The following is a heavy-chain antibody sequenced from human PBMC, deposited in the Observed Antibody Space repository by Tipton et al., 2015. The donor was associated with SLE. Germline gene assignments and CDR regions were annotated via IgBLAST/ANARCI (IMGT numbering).Heavy chain of an antibody. CDR3: AHANWGTNFDY. CDR2: IYYSGST. D-gene: IGHD7-27*01. V-gene: IGHV4-39*07. Sequence: TLSLTCTVSGGSISSSSYHWAWIRQPPGKGLEWIGSIYYSGSTYYNPSLESRVTISVDTSKNQFSLKLGSVTAADTAVFYCAHANWGTNFDYWGQGTLVTVSS. CDR1: GGSISSSSYH. J-gene: IGHJ4*02.